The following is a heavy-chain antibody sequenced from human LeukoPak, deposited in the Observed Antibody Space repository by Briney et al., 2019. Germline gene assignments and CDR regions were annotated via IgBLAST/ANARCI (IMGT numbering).Heavy chain of an antibody. CDR1: GGSISRQY. V-gene: IGHV4-4*07. D-gene: IGHD6-13*01. J-gene: IGHJ4*02. Sequence: AETLSLTCTLSGGSISRQYWRWIRQPAGEGLECIGRIYTSGSTNYSPSLRSRVTMSVDTSKNQFSLKLSSVTAADTAAYYCAREGAKAAAGTSSLIYWGQGTLVTVSS. CDR2: IYTSGST. CDR3: AREGAKAAAGTSSLIY.